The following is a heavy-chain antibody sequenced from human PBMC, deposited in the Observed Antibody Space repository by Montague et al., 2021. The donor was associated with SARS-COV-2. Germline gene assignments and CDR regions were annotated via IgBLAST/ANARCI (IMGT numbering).Heavy chain of an antibody. V-gene: IGHV4-39*02. CDR3: ARDGYNAHQNYWYFDL. J-gene: IGHJ2*01. Sequence: SETLSLTCTVSGGSVTSGSYSWDWIRQPPGKGLEWIGSIHYSGSTSYNPSLKSRVTISIDTSKNQFSLKLSSVTAADTAVYYCARDGYNAHQNYWYFDLWGRGTLVTVSS. CDR1: GGSVTSGSYS. D-gene: IGHD5-24*01. CDR2: IHYSGST.